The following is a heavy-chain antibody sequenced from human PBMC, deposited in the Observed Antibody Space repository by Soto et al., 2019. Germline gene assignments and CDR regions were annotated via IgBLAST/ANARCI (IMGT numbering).Heavy chain of an antibody. D-gene: IGHD1-26*01. CDR1: GDTFKIYS. V-gene: IGHV3-21*06. J-gene: IGHJ4*02. CDR3: ARCRDGRGVSPDY. Sequence: PGGCLELSRAGSGDTFKIYSMNWVRQPPGEGLEWVSSISSNSNYIYYAESMKGRFTISRDSAKNSLYLQMNSLRAEDTAVYYCARCRDGRGVSPDYWGQGTLVTVFS. CDR2: ISSNSNYI.